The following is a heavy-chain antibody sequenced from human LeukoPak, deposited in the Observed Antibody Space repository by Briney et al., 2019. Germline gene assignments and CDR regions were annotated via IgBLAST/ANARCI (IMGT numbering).Heavy chain of an antibody. CDR3: ARAPPYYYDSSGSVYDYGYYFDY. V-gene: IGHV4-38-2*02. D-gene: IGHD3-22*01. CDR1: GYSISSGYY. Sequence: SSETLSLTCTVSGYSISSGYYWGWIRQPPGKGLEWIGSIYHSGSTYYNPSLKSRVTISVDTSKNQFSLKLSSVTAADTAVYYCARAPPYYYDSSGSVYDYGYYFDYWGQGTLVTVSS. J-gene: IGHJ4*02. CDR2: IYHSGST.